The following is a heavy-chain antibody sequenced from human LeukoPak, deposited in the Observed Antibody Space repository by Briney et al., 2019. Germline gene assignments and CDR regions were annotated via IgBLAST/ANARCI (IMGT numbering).Heavy chain of an antibody. J-gene: IGHJ5*02. CDR1: GGSISSYY. CDR2: IYTSGST. V-gene: IGHV4-4*07. D-gene: IGHD2-15*01. CDR3: ARGYCSGGGCYSVENWFDP. Sequence: PSETLSLTCTVPGGSISSYYWSWIRQPAGKGLEWIGRIYTSGSTNYNPSLKSRVTMSVDTSKNQFSLKLSSVTAADTAVYYCARGYCSGGGCYSVENWFDPWGQGTLVTVSS.